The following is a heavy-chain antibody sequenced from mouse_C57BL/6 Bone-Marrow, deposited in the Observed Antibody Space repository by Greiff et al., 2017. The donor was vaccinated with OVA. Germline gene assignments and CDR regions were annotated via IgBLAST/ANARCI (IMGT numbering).Heavy chain of an antibody. CDR1: GFTFSDAW. CDR3: TQSITRGSRDLDY. D-gene: IGHD1-1*01. V-gene: IGHV6-6*01. J-gene: IGHJ2*01. Sequence: EVMLVESGGGLVQPGGSMKLSCAASGFTFSDAWMDWVRQSPEKGLEWVAEIRNKANNHATYYAESVKGRFTISRDDSKSSVYLQMNSLRAEDTGIYYCTQSITRGSRDLDYWGQGTTLTVSS. CDR2: IRNKANNHAT.